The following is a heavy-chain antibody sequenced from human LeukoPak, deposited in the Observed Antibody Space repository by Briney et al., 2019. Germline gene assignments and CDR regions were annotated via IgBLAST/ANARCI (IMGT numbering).Heavy chain of an antibody. Sequence: SQTLSLTCTVSGGSISSYYWSWIGQPPGKGMEWIGYIYYSGSTNYNTSLKSRFTISVDTSKNQFILKLSSVTAADTDVYYCARLYSSAWYFDYWGQGTLVTVSS. CDR2: IYYSGST. J-gene: IGHJ4*02. D-gene: IGHD6-25*01. CDR1: GGSISSYY. CDR3: ARLYSSAWYFDY. V-gene: IGHV4-59*08.